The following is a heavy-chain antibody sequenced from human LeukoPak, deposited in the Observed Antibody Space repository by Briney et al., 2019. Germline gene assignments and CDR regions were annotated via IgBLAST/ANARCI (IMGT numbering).Heavy chain of an antibody. V-gene: IGHV3-74*01. J-gene: IGHJ5*02. CDR2: SNSDGSST. CDR3: ARGGRYSTDNWFDP. CDR1: GFTFRSYW. D-gene: IGHD6-13*01. Sequence: PGGSLRLSCAASGFTFRSYWMYWVRHAPGKGLVWVSRSNSDGSSTSYADSLKGRFTISRDNAKNTVYLQMNSLSAEDTAVYYCARGGRYSTDNWFDPWGQGTLVTVSS.